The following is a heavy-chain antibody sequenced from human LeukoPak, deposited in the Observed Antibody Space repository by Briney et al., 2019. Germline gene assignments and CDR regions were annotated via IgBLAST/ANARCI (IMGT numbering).Heavy chain of an antibody. D-gene: IGHD2-2*03. CDR2: IIPIFGTA. J-gene: IGHJ4*02. CDR1: GGTFSSYA. CDR3: ARERPGYCSSTSCSIEASY. V-gene: IGHV1-69*13. Sequence: SVKVSCKASGGTFSSYAISWVRQAPGQGLEWMGGIIPIFGTASYAQKFQGRVTITADESTSTAYMELSSLRSEDTAVYYCARERPGYCSSTSCSIEASYWGQGTLVTVSS.